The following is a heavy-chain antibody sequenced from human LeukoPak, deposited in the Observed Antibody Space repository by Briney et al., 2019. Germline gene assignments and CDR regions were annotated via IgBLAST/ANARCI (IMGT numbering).Heavy chain of an antibody. D-gene: IGHD2-21*02. CDR1: GFTFSSYS. V-gene: IGHV3-21*01. J-gene: IGHJ4*02. CDR2: ISSSSSYI. Sequence: GGSLRLSCAASGFTFSSYSMNWVRQAPGKGLEWVSSISSSSSYIYYADSVKGRFTISRDNAKNSLYLQMNSLTAEDTAVYYCARDLSHIVVVTAIFDYWGQGTLATVSS. CDR3: ARDLSHIVVVTAIFDY.